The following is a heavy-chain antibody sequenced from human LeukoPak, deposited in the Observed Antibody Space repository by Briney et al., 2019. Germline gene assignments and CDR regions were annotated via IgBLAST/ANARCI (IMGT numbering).Heavy chain of an antibody. CDR3: ARDDICPMDV. CDR1: GFIFSDYY. Sequence: PGGSLRLSCAASGFIFSDYYVTWLRQAPGKGLEWISYISETGTTIHYAASVKGRFIVSRDNTRNSLYLQMNNLRVDDTAIYYCARDDICPMDVWGKGTTVTVSS. V-gene: IGHV3-11*04. J-gene: IGHJ6*03. D-gene: IGHD3-3*02. CDR2: ISETGTTI.